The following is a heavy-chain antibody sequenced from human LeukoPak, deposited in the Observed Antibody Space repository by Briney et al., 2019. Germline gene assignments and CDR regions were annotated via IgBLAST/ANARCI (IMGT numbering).Heavy chain of an antibody. V-gene: IGHV4-59*12. Sequence: SETLSLTCTVSGGSISSYYWGWIRQPPGKGLEWIGYIYYSGSTNYNPSLKSRVTMSVDTSKNQFSLKLSSVTAADTAVYYCARDTYYYDSSGPKYDYWGQGTLVTVSS. CDR1: GGSISSYY. CDR3: ARDTYYYDSSGPKYDY. J-gene: IGHJ4*02. D-gene: IGHD3-22*01. CDR2: IYYSGST.